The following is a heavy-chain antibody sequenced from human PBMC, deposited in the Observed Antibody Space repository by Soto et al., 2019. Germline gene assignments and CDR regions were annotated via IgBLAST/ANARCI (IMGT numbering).Heavy chain of an antibody. Sequence: EVQLVESGGGLVQPGGSLRLSCAASGFTFSSYSMNWVRQAPGKGLEWVSYISSSSSTIYYADSVKGRFTISRDNAKNSLYLQMNSLIDDDTVVYYCAINIPQYGYSSGWDTPYYYYYGMDVWVHGTTVTVSS. CDR3: AINIPQYGYSSGWDTPYYYYYGMDV. J-gene: IGHJ6*02. CDR1: GFTFSSYS. CDR2: ISSSSSTI. D-gene: IGHD6-19*01. V-gene: IGHV3-48*02.